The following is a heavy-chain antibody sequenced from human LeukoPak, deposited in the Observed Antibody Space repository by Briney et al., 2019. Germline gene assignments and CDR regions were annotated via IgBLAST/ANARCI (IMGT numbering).Heavy chain of an antibody. CDR1: GYSFIDYY. V-gene: IGHV1-2*02. CDR2: INPKSGNT. D-gene: IGHD4-17*01. CDR3: ARDQVTDYVAL. Sequence: ASVKVSCKASGYSFIDYYIHWVRQAPGQGLEWMGWINPKSGNTSYAQKFQGRVTMTRDTSITTAYMELSRLKSDDTAVYYCARDQVTDYVALWGQGTMVTVSS. J-gene: IGHJ3*01.